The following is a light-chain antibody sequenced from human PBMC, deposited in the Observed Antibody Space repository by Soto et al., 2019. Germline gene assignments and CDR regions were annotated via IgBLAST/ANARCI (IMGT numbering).Light chain of an antibody. CDR3: CSYAGSQV. CDR2: EGS. J-gene: IGLJ2*01. Sequence: QSALTQPASVSGSPGQSITISCTGTSSDVGSYNLVSWYQRHPGKAPKLMIYEGSKRPSGVSNRFSGSKSGNTASLTISGLQAEDEADYYCCSYAGSQVFGGGTKVTVL. CDR1: SSDVGSYNL. V-gene: IGLV2-23*01.